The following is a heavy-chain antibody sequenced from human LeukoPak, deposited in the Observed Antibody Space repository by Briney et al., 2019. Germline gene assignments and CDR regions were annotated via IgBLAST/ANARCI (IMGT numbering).Heavy chain of an antibody. CDR3: ARASSGELLY. J-gene: IGHJ4*02. CDR2: ISSSSSYI. D-gene: IGHD1-26*01. CDR1: GFSVNTNY. V-gene: IGHV3-21*01. Sequence: PGGSLRLSCAASGFSVNTNYMTWVRQAPGKGLEWVSSISSSSSYIYYADSVKGRFTISRDNAKNSLYLQMNSLRAEDTAVYYCARASSGELLYWGQGTLVTVSS.